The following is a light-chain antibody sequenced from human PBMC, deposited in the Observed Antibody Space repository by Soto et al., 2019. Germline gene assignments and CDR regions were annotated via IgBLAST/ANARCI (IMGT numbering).Light chain of an antibody. CDR3: QPSYTTPLT. Sequence: DIEMTQSPSSLSASVGDRVTITCRASQSITSHLNWYQQKPGKAPKLLIFAASNLHSGVPSRFSGSGSGTHFTRTVSSLQPGDLATYYYQPSYTTPLTFGRRTKVEIK. V-gene: IGKV1-39*01. CDR1: QSITSH. CDR2: AAS. J-gene: IGKJ1*01.